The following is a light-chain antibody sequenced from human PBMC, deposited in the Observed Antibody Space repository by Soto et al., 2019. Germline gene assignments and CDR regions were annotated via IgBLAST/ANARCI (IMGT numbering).Light chain of an antibody. CDR3: QQTKNWPPT. V-gene: IGKV3-11*01. Sequence: EIVLTQSPATFSFSPVERATLSCRASQGVSTFLAWYQQLPGQAPRLLIYDVSNRATGVPARFSGSGSGTDFTLTISSLEPEDFALYYCQQTKNWPPTCGQGTKVDIK. CDR1: QGVSTF. J-gene: IGKJ1*01. CDR2: DVS.